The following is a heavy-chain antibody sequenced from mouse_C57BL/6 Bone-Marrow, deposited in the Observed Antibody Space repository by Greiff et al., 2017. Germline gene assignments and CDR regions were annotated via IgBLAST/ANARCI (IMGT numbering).Heavy chain of an antibody. CDR2: IYPGSGNT. CDR1: GYTFTDYY. V-gene: IGHV1-76*01. CDR3: ARFGYYGSSYVFDY. Sequence: VQLQQSGAELVRPGASVKLSCKASGYTFTDYYINWVKQRPGQGLEWIARIYPGSGNTYYNEKLKGKATLTAEKSSSTAYLQLSSLTSEDSAVYFCARFGYYGSSYVFDYWGQGTTLTVSS. J-gene: IGHJ2*01. D-gene: IGHD1-1*01.